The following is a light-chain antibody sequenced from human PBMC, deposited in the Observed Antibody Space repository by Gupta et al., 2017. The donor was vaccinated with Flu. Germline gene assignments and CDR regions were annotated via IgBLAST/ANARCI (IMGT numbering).Light chain of an antibody. CDR2: AAS. V-gene: IGKV1-39*01. CDR1: QSISSY. Sequence: DIQMTQSPSSLSTSVGDRVTITCRASQSISSYINWYQQKPGKAPKLLINAASSLQSGVPSRFSGSGSGTDFTLTISSLQPEDFATYYCQQSYNTPYSFGQGTTLELK. J-gene: IGKJ2*03. CDR3: QQSYNTPYS.